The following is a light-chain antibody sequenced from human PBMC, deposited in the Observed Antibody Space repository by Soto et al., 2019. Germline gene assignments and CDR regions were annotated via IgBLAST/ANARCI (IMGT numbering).Light chain of an antibody. CDR1: QSLLHSNGYNY. J-gene: IGKJ1*01. V-gene: IGKV2-28*01. CDR2: LGS. CDR3: MQALQTPPT. Sequence: IVMTQSPLSLPVTPGEPASISCGSSQSLLHSNGYNYLDWYLQMPGQSPQLLIYLGSNRASGVPDRFSGSGSGTDFTLRISRVEAEDVGVYYCMQALQTPPTFGQGTKVDIK.